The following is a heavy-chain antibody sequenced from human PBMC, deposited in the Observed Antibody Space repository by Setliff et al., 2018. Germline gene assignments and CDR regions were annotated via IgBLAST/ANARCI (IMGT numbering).Heavy chain of an antibody. CDR2: INPNSGGT. D-gene: IGHD3-22*01. J-gene: IGHJ3*02. CDR3: ARSRDGGNSSGYSGAFDI. Sequence: ASVKVSCKASGYTFTGYYMHWVRQAPGQGLEWMGWINPNSGGTNYAQKFQGWVTMTRDTSISTAYMELSRLRPDDTAVYYCARSRDGGNSSGYSGAFDIWGQGTMVTVS. CDR1: GYTFTGYY. V-gene: IGHV1-2*04.